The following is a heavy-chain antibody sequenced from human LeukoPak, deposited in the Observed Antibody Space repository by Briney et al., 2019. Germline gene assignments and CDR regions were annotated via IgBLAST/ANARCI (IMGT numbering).Heavy chain of an antibody. CDR1: GGSISSSSYY. CDR3: ARTGSARYYGSGSYPKYYFDY. CDR2: IYYSGST. D-gene: IGHD3-10*01. V-gene: IGHV4-39*01. J-gene: IGHJ4*02. Sequence: SETLSLTCTVSGGSISSSSYYWGWIRQPPGKGLEWTGSIYYSGSTYYNPSLKSRVTISVDTSKNQFSLKLSSVTAADTAVYYCARTGSARYYGSGSYPKYYFDYWGQGTLVTVSS.